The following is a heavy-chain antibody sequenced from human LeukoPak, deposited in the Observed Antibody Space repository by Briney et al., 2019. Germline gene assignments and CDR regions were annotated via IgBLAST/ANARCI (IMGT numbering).Heavy chain of an antibody. CDR1: GYTFTTNG. D-gene: IGHD6-13*01. J-gene: IGHJ4*02. CDR3: ASYSSSSI. V-gene: IGHV1-46*01. CDR2: INPSGGST. Sequence: ASVKVSCKASGYTFTTNGVSWVRQAPGQGLEWMGIINPSGGSTSYAQKFQGRVTMTRDMSTSTVYMELSSLRSEDTAVYYCASYSSSSIWGQGTLVTVSS.